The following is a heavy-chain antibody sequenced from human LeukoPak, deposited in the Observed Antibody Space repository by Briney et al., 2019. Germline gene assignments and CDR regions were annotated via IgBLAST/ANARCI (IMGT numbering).Heavy chain of an antibody. Sequence: SETLSLTCTVSGGSISSGDYYWSWIRQPPGKGLEWIGYIYYSGSTNYDPSLKSRVTISVDTSKNQFSLKLSSVTAADTAVYYCARVGSSGPRYYFDYWGQGTLVTVSS. CDR2: IYYSGST. D-gene: IGHD3-22*01. J-gene: IGHJ4*02. CDR1: GGSISSGDYY. V-gene: IGHV4-30-4*01. CDR3: ARVGSSGPRYYFDY.